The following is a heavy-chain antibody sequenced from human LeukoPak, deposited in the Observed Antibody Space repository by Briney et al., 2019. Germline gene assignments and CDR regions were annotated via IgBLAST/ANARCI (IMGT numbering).Heavy chain of an antibody. J-gene: IGHJ3*02. CDR3: ARVKREIQLWFFAFDI. V-gene: IGHV4-59*01. Sequence: SETLSLTCTASGGSISSYYWSWIRQPPGKGLEWIGYIYYSGSTNYNPSLKSRVTISVDTSKNQFSLKLSSVTAADTAVYYCARVKREIQLWFFAFDIWGQGTMVTVSS. D-gene: IGHD5-18*01. CDR2: IYYSGST. CDR1: GGSISSYY.